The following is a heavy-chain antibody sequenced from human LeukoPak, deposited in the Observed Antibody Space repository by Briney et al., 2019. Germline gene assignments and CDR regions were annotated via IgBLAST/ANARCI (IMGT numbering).Heavy chain of an antibody. CDR3: ARRPVTGGRGMDV. V-gene: IGHV4-59*08. D-gene: IGHD3-16*01. J-gene: IGHJ6*02. Sequence: PSETLSLTCTVSGGSISSYYWSWIRQPPGKGLEWIGYIYYSGSTNYNPSLKSRVTISVDTSKNQFSLKLSSVTAADTAVYYCARRPVTGGRGMDVWGQGTTVTVSS. CDR2: IYYSGST. CDR1: GGSISSYY.